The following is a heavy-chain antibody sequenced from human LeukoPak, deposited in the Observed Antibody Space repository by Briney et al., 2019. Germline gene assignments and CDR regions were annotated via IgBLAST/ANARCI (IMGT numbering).Heavy chain of an antibody. CDR3: ARGIPDYYDSSGYFSSNGMDV. CDR1: GGSISSYY. J-gene: IGHJ6*02. Sequence: SETLSLTCTVSGGSISSYYWSWIRQPPGKGLEWIGYIYYSGSTNYNPSLKSRVTISVDTSKNQFSLKLSSVTAADTAVYYCARGIPDYYDSSGYFSSNGMDVWGQGTTVTVSS. V-gene: IGHV4-59*01. CDR2: IYYSGST. D-gene: IGHD3-22*01.